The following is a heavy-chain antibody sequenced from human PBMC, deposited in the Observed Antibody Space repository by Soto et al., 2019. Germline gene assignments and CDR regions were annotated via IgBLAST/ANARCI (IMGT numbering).Heavy chain of an antibody. CDR1: GYTFTSYG. V-gene: IGHV1-18*01. CDR2: ISAYNGNT. CDR3: ARAHLAPYYYGSGSYLHAFDI. D-gene: IGHD3-10*01. Sequence: ASVKVSCKASGYTFTSYGISWVRQAPGQGLEWMGWISAYNGNTNYAQKLQGRVTMTTDTSTSTAYMELRSLRSDDTAVYYCARAHLAPYYYGSGSYLHAFDIWGQGPIVTVAS. J-gene: IGHJ3*02.